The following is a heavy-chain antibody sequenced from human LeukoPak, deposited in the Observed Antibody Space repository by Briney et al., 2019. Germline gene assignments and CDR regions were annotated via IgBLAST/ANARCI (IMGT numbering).Heavy chain of an antibody. CDR1: GYTFTGYY. J-gene: IGHJ4*02. CDR3: ARRVPAAVLDV. D-gene: IGHD2-2*01. CDR2: INPNSGGT. V-gene: IGHV1-2*02. Sequence: VASVKVSCKASGYTFTGYYMHWVRQAPGQGLEWMGWINPNSGGTNYAQKFQGRVTLTRDTSISTAYMELRRLRYDDTAVYYCARRVPAAVLDVWGQGTLVTVSS.